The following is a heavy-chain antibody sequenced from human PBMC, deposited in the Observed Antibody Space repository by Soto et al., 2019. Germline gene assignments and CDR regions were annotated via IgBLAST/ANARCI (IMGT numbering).Heavy chain of an antibody. CDR1: GFTFSDHY. CDR3: ARGLYDGSGYYSDY. CDR2: TRNKANSYTT. J-gene: IGHJ4*02. D-gene: IGHD3-22*01. V-gene: IGHV3-72*01. Sequence: PGGSLRLSCAASGFTFSDHYIDWVRQAPGKGLEWVGRTRNKANSYTTEYAASVKGRFTISRDDSKNSMYLRMNSLKTEDTAVYYCARGLYDGSGYYSDYWGQGTLVTVSS.